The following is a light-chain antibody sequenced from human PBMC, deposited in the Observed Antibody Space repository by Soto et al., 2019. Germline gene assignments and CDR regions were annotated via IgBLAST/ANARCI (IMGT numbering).Light chain of an antibody. V-gene: IGKV1-39*01. J-gene: IGKJ2*01. CDR1: QSMPNH. CDR3: QQSYSIPYT. CDR2: AAS. Sequence: DIQMTQSPSSLSASVGDRVTITCRASQSMPNHLNWYQQKPGKAPKLLIYAASSLQSGVPSRFSGRGSGTDFTLTISSLQPEDFASYYYQQSYSIPYTFGQGTKLEIQ.